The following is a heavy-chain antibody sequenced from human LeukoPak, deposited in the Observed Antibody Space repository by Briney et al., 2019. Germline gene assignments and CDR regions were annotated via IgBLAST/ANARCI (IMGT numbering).Heavy chain of an antibody. Sequence: ASVKVSCKASGYTFTSYDINWVRQATGQGLEWMGWMNPNSGNTGYAQKFQGRVTMTRNTSISTAYMELSSLRSEDTAVYYCARGVGYYDILTGRRNWFDPWGQGTLVTVSS. CDR1: GYTFTSYD. V-gene: IGHV1-8*01. CDR2: MNPNSGNT. CDR3: ARGVGYYDILTGRRNWFDP. J-gene: IGHJ5*02. D-gene: IGHD3-9*01.